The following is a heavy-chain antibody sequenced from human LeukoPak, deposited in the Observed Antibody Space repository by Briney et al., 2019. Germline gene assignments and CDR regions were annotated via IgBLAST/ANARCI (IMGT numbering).Heavy chain of an antibody. D-gene: IGHD2-2*01. CDR3: AFCSSDSPPPYYFLDV. J-gene: IGHJ6*03. CDR2: ISRDGSKT. V-gene: IGHV3-64*01. CDR1: GFSFSSYW. Sequence: GGSLRLSCAVSGFSFSSYWMSWVRQAPGKGLEYVSAISRDGSKTYYANSVRGRFTITRDNTKNTLFLQLGSLRAEDLAVYYCAFCSSDSPPPYYFLDVWGKGTTVTVSS.